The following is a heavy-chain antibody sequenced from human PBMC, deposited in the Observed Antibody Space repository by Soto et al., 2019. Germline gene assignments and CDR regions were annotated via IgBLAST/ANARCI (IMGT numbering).Heavy chain of an antibody. D-gene: IGHD6-6*01. J-gene: IGHJ6*02. CDR3: ARPEYSSSSYGMDV. CDR1: GFTFSSYS. Sequence: EVQLVESGGGLVQPGGSLRLSCAASGFTFSSYSMNWVRQAPGKRPEWVSYISSSSSTIYYADSVKGRFTISRDNAKNSLYLQMNSLRDEDTAVYYCARPEYSSSSYGMDVWGQGTTVTVSS. V-gene: IGHV3-48*02. CDR2: ISSSSSTI.